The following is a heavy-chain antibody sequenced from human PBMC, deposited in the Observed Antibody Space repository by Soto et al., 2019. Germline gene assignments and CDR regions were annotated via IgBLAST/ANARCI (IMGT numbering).Heavy chain of an antibody. J-gene: IGHJ4*02. CDR3: AKEGDSSGSYYIDY. CDR1: GFTFSSYG. Sequence: PGVSLRLSCSASGFTFSSYGMHWVRQAPGKGLEWVAVISYDGSNKYYADSVKGRFTISRDNSKNTLYLQMNSLKAEDTAVYYCAKEGDSSGSYYIDYSGQGTLVTVSS. CDR2: ISYDGSNK. D-gene: IGHD3-22*01. V-gene: IGHV3-30*18.